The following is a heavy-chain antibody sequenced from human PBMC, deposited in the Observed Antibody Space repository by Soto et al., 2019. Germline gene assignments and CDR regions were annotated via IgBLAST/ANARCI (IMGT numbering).Heavy chain of an antibody. V-gene: IGHV5-10-1*01. CDR1: VYSFTSYW. CDR2: IDPSDSYT. D-gene: IGHD3-22*01. Sequence: GESLKISCKGSVYSFTSYWISWVRQMPGKGLEWMGRIDPSDSYTNYSPSFQGHVTISADKSISTAYLQWSSLKASDTAMYYCASREPMIVVANQGYYYYGMDVWGQGTTVTVSS. CDR3: ASREPMIVVANQGYYYYGMDV. J-gene: IGHJ6*02.